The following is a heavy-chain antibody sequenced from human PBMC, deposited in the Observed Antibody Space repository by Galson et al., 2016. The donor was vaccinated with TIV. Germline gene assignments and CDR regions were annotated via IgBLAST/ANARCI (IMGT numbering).Heavy chain of an antibody. D-gene: IGHD3/OR15-3a*01. J-gene: IGHJ4*02. Sequence: LRLSCAASGFTFSSYGMHWVRLAPGKGLQWLAAIWYDGSSIHYAESVKGRFTISRDNSKKTLYLQMNSLRAEDTAIYYCAREFRDYYFDYWGQGTLVTVSS. CDR1: GFTFSSYG. CDR3: AREFRDYYFDY. V-gene: IGHV3-33*01. CDR2: IWYDGSSI.